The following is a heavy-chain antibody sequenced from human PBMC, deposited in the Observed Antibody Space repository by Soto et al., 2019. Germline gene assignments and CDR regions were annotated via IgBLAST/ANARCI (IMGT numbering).Heavy chain of an antibody. V-gene: IGHV3-20*01. CDR2: IRGSGVYA. Sequence: EVQLEAPGGSVIRPGGSLRLFCAASGFAFQNHGMAWVRQLPGKALEGVAGIRGSGVYAGYADSLNGRFTISRDNGDNSLYLEINTLGVEDTSLYHCSRKSRWQYWYFDLWGRGTLVTVSS. D-gene: IGHD6-13*01. CDR3: SRKSRWQYWYFDL. J-gene: IGHJ2*01. CDR1: GFAFQNHG.